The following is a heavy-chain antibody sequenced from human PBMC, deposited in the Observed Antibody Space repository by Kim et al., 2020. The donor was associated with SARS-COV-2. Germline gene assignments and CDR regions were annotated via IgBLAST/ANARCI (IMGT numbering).Heavy chain of an antibody. D-gene: IGHD6-6*01. J-gene: IGHJ6*02. V-gene: IGHV3-7*03. CDR2: IKQDGSEK. Sequence: GGSLRLSCAASGFTFSSYWMSWVRQAPGKGLEWVANIKQDGSEKYYVDSVKGRFTISRDNAKNSLYLQMNSLRAEDTAVYYCARDPRRYYYYYYGMDVWGQGTTVTVSS. CDR3: ARDPRRYYYYYYGMDV. CDR1: GFTFSSYW.